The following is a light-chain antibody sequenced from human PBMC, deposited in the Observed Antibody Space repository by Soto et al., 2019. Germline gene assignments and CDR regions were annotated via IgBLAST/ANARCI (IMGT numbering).Light chain of an antibody. Sequence: DIVMTQSPDSLAVSLGERATINCKSSQSVLYSSNNKNYLAWYQQKPGQPPKLLIYWASTRESGVPDRFSGSGSGTDFTLTISSLQAEDVAVYYCQEYNRWPPEFIFGPGTRLEIK. J-gene: IGKJ2*01. CDR2: WAS. V-gene: IGKV4-1*01. CDR3: QEYNRWPPEFI. CDR1: QSVLYSSNNKNY.